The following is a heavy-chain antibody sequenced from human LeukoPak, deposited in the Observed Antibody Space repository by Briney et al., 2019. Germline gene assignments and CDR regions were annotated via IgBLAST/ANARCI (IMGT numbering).Heavy chain of an antibody. CDR2: IYPGDSDT. D-gene: IGHD5-12*01. Sequence: GESLKISCQGSGYIFTSYWIGWVRQMPGKGLEWMGIIYPGDSDTRYSPSFQGQVTISADKSLNTAYLHWSSLKAPDTAMYYCARRYSGYEYFEYWGQGTLVTVSS. V-gene: IGHV5-51*01. J-gene: IGHJ4*02. CDR1: GYIFTSYW. CDR3: ARRYSGYEYFEY.